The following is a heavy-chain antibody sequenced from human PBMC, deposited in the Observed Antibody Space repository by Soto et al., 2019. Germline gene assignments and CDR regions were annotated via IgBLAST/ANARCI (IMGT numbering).Heavy chain of an antibody. Sequence: QVQLVQSGAEVKKPGASVKVSCKASGYTFISYDINWVRQATGQGLEWMGWMNPNTGDTGYAQKFQGSVTMNRNTSINTANLELSSLRSDDTAVYFCARGDGYIFDYWGQGTLVTVSS. CDR3: ARGDGYIFDY. CDR2: MNPNTGDT. D-gene: IGHD5-12*01. V-gene: IGHV1-8*01. CDR1: GYTFISYD. J-gene: IGHJ4*02.